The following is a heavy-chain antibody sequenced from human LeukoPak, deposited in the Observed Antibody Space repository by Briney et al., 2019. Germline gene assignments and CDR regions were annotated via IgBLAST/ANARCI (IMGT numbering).Heavy chain of an antibody. J-gene: IGHJ5*02. Sequence: ASVKVSCKAFRYSFTGHYIHWLRQAPGQGLEWMGYIDPSSGDTNCAQKFQARVTMTRDTSVSTAYMELSRLTSDDTAIYFCTRCQFYYGAGSLGFDPWGQGTLVTVSS. CDR2: IDPSSGDT. V-gene: IGHV1-2*02. D-gene: IGHD3-10*01. CDR3: TRCQFYYGAGSLGFDP. CDR1: RYSFTGHY.